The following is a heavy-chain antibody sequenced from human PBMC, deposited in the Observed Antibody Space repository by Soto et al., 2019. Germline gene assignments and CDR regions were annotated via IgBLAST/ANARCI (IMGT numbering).Heavy chain of an antibody. CDR2: ISWNSGSI. D-gene: IGHD3-9*01. J-gene: IGHJ5*02. CDR1: GFTFDDYA. V-gene: IGHV3-9*01. CDR3: AKDSYSDYDILTGPYDA. Sequence: EVQLVESGGGLVQPGRSLRLSCAASGFTFDDYAMHWVRQAPGKGLEWVSGISWNSGSIGYADSVEGRFTISRDNAKNSLYLQMNSLRPEDTALYYCAKDSYSDYDILTGPYDAWGQGALVTVSS.